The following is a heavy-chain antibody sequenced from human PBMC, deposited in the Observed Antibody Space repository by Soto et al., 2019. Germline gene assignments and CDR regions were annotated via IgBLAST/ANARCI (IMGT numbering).Heavy chain of an antibody. CDR1: GGTFSNYP. Sequence: VQLVQSVAEVKKPGSSVKVSCKASGGTFSNYPFIWVRQAPGQGLDWMGGIIPIFGTTDYGQRFQGRVKITADESTNTAYMELSSLRSDDTAVYYCARGLYCGGGCYSHFDYWGQGTLVTVSS. D-gene: IGHD2-21*02. J-gene: IGHJ4*02. CDR3: ARGLYCGGGCYSHFDY. CDR2: IIPIFGTT. V-gene: IGHV1-69*01.